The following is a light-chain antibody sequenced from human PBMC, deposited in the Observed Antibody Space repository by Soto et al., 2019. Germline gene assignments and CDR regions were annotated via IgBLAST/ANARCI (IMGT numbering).Light chain of an antibody. CDR2: AAS. V-gene: IGKV1-39*01. CDR1: QSISFY. J-gene: IGKJ5*01. CDR3: QQSYSIPIT. Sequence: DIQMTQSPTSLSASVGDRVSITCRASQSISFYLNWYQQKPGKAHKVLIYAASNLQSGVTSRFSGSGSGTDFTLTISSLQPEDFATYFCQQSYSIPITFGQGTRLEIK.